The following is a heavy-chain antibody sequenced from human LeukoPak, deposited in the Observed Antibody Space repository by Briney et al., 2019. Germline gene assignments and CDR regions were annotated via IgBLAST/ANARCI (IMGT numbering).Heavy chain of an antibody. CDR1: GFTFSSYW. J-gene: IGHJ3*02. Sequence: SGGSLRLSCAASGFTFSSYWMHWVRQAPGKGLVWVSRINNDGSSTSYADSVKGRFTISRDNAKNSLYLQMNSLRAEDTAVYYCARVYQWLPSGRSAFDIWGQGTMVTVSS. CDR3: ARVYQWLPSGRSAFDI. D-gene: IGHD6-19*01. CDR2: INNDGSST. V-gene: IGHV3-74*01.